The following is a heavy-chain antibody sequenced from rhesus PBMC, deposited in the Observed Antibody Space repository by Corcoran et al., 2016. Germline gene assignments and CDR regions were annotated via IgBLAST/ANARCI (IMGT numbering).Heavy chain of an antibody. J-gene: IGHJ2*01. CDR3: ARERESEYSNYWYFDL. CDR1: RGSLSDSYR. D-gene: IGHD4-23*01. V-gene: IGHV4S10*01. CDR2: IYGCITST. Sequence: QVQLQESGPGVVKPSETLSLPCAVSRGSLSDSYRWTWIRRPPGQGLVWIGYIYGCITSTNYNPSLKSRVTISKDTSKNQFSLKLSSVTAADTAVYYCARERESEYSNYWYFDLWGPGTPITISS.